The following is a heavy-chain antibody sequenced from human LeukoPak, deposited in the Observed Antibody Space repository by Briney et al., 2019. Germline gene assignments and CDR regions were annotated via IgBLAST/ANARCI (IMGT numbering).Heavy chain of an antibody. Sequence: PGGSLRLSCAASGFSFSSYSMKWVRQAPGKGLEWVSSISSSSNYIYYADSVKGRFTISRDNAKNSLYLQMNSLRAEDTAVYYCARDHGSGWDIDYWGQGTLVTVSS. V-gene: IGHV3-21*01. J-gene: IGHJ4*02. D-gene: IGHD6-19*01. CDR2: ISSSSNYI. CDR1: GFSFSSYS. CDR3: ARDHGSGWDIDY.